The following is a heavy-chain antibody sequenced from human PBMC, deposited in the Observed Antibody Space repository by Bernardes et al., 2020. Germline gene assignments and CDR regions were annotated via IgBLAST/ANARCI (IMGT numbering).Heavy chain of an antibody. CDR1: GFTFSSYP. V-gene: IGHV3-23*01. J-gene: IGHJ3*02. Sequence: GGSLRLSCAASGFTFSSYPMSWVRQTPGKGLEWVSSISANGGETYYAASVKGRLTISRDNSKNTLYLQMNSLRADDTAVYYCAKGATGRTPFDIWGQGTLVTVSS. CDR2: ISANGGET. D-gene: IGHD1-1*01. CDR3: AKGATGRTPFDI.